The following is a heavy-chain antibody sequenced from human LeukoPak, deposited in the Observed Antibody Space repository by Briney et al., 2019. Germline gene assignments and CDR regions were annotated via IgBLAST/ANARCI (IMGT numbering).Heavy chain of an antibody. J-gene: IGHJ4*02. D-gene: IGHD2-2*01. CDR1: GFTFSSYW. Sequence: PGGSLRLSCAASGFTFSSYWMSWVRQAPGKGLEWVANIKQDGSEKYYVDSVKGRFTISRDNAKNSLYLQMNSLRAEDTAVYYCARGQVVPAAGYYFDYWGQGTLVTVSS. V-gene: IGHV3-7*01. CDR2: IKQDGSEK. CDR3: ARGQVVPAAGYYFDY.